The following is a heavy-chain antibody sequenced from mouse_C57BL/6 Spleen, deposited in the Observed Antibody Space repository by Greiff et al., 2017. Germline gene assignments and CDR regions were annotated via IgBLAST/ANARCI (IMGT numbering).Heavy chain of an antibody. V-gene: IGHV1-63*01. J-gene: IGHJ3*01. CDR3: ARVGAYDGFPWFAY. D-gene: IGHD2-3*01. CDR1: GYTFTNYW. CDR2: IYPGGGYT. Sequence: VQLQQSGAELVRPGTSVKMSCKASGYTFTNYWIGWAKQRPGHGLEWIGDIYPGGGYTNYNEKFKGKATLTADKSSSPAYMQFSSLTSEDSAIDYCARVGAYDGFPWFAYWGQGTLVTVSA.